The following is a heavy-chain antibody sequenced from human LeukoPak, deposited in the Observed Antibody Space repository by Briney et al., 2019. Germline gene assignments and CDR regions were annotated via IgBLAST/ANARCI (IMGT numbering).Heavy chain of an antibody. CDR2: IWCDGSNK. CDR3: ARGAAAADFDY. J-gene: IGHJ4*02. V-gene: IGHV3-33*01. CDR1: GFTFSSYG. Sequence: PGGSLRLSCAASGFTFSSYGMHWVRQAPGKGLEWVAVIWCDGSNKYYADSVKGRFTISRDNSKNTLYLQMNSLRAEDTAVYYCARGAAAADFDYWGQGTLVTVSS. D-gene: IGHD6-13*01.